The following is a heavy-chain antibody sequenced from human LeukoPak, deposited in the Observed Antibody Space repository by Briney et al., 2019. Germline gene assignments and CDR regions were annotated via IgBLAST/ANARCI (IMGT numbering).Heavy chain of an antibody. CDR1: GGSISSSSYY. Sequence: NASETLSLTCTVSGGSISSSSYYWGWIRQPPGKGLEWIGSIYYSGSTYYNPSLKSRVTISVDTSKNQFSLKLSSVTAADTAVYYCARGVVVIATNYFDYWGQGTLVTVSS. CDR3: ARGVVVIATNYFDY. D-gene: IGHD2-21*01. J-gene: IGHJ4*02. V-gene: IGHV4-39*01. CDR2: IYYSGST.